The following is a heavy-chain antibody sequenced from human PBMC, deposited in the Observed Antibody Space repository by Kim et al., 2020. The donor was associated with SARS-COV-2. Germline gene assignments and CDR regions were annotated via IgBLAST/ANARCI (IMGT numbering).Heavy chain of an antibody. CDR3: ARAGWGEEFDY. D-gene: IGHD3-10*01. CDR2: IYYSGST. CDR1: GGSISSYY. V-gene: IGHV4-59*01. Sequence: SETLSLTCTVSGGSISSYYWSWIRQPPGKGLEWIGYIYYSGSTNYNPSLKSRVTISVDTSKNQFSLKLSSVTAADTAVYYCARAGWGEEFDYWGQGTLVTVSS. J-gene: IGHJ4*02.